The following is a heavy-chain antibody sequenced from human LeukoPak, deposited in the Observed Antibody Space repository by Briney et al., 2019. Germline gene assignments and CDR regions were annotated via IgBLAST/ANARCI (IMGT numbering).Heavy chain of an antibody. J-gene: IGHJ6*02. Sequence: SETLSLTCTVSGGSISSGSYWWSWIRQHPDKGLEWIGYVYYSGSTYYNPSLKSRVSISVDTSENRLSLTLTSLTAADTAVYYCARGHRSSSAYHCNAMDVWGQGTTVTVSS. V-gene: IGHV4-31*03. CDR3: ARGHRSSSAYHCNAMDV. D-gene: IGHD3-16*01. CDR2: VYYSGST. CDR1: GGSISSGSYW.